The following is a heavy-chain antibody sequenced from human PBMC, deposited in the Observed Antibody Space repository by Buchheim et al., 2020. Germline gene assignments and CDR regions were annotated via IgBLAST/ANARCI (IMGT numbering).Heavy chain of an antibody. D-gene: IGHD2-15*01. J-gene: IGHJ5*02. V-gene: IGHV1-8*01. Sequence: QVQLVQSGAEVKKPGASVKVSCKASGYTFTSYDINWVRQATGQGLEWMGWMNPNSGNTGYAQKFQGRVTMTRNTSISTACMELSSLRSEDTAVYYCARGRGRCCSGGSCYRTENWFDPWGQGTL. CDR2: MNPNSGNT. CDR1: GYTFTSYD. CDR3: ARGRGRCCSGGSCYRTENWFDP.